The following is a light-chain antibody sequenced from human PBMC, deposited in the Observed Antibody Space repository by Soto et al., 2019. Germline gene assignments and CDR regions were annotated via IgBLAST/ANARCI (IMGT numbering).Light chain of an antibody. CDR2: RAS. CDR3: QQYGSSPLT. Sequence: EIVLTQSPDTLSLSPGERATLSCRASQSVSSDYLDWYQQKPGQTPKVLIYRASSRATGIPDRFSGSGSGTDFTLTISRLQPEDFAVFYCQQYGSSPLTFGGGTKVEIK. V-gene: IGKV3-20*01. J-gene: IGKJ4*01. CDR1: QSVSSDY.